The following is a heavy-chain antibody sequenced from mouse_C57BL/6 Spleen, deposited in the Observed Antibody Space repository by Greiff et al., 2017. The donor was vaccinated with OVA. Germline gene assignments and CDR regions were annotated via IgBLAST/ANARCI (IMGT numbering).Heavy chain of an antibody. Sequence: EVMLVESGGGLVKPGGSLKLSCAASGFTFSSYAMSWVRQTPEKRLEWVATISDGGSYTYYPDNVKGRFTISRDNAKNNLYLQMSHLKSEDTAMYYCARAPYYYGSPHWCFDVWGTGTTVTVSS. D-gene: IGHD1-1*01. CDR1: GFTFSSYA. CDR3: ARAPYYYGSPHWCFDV. V-gene: IGHV5-4*03. J-gene: IGHJ1*03. CDR2: ISDGGSYT.